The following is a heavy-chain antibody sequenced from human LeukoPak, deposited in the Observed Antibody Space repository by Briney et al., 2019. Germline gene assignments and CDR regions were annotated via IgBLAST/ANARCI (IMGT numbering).Heavy chain of an antibody. J-gene: IGHJ4*02. CDR3: AKDGGLWVSAHWGDS. CDR1: GFTFSSYA. V-gene: IGHV3-30*04. CDR2: ISYDGSNK. D-gene: IGHD7-27*01. Sequence: GGSLRLSCAASGFTFSSYAMHWVRQAPGKGLEWVAVISYDGSNKYYADSVKGRFTVSRDNSKNTLFLQMNSPRAEDTAVYYCAKDGGLWVSAHWGDSWGRGTLVTVSS.